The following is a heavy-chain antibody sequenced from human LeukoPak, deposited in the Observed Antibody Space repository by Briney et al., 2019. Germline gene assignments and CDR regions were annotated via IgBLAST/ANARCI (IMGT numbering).Heavy chain of an antibody. CDR1: GFTFSSYG. Sequence: PGGSLRLSCAASGFTFSSYGMSWVRQAPGKGLEWVGRIKSKTDGGTTDYAAPVKGRFTISRDDSKNTLYLQMNSLKTEDTAVYYCTTEGSGYSTYYYYYYMDVWGKGTTVTVSS. D-gene: IGHD3-3*01. CDR2: IKSKTDGGTT. J-gene: IGHJ6*03. CDR3: TTEGSGYSTYYYYYYMDV. V-gene: IGHV3-15*01.